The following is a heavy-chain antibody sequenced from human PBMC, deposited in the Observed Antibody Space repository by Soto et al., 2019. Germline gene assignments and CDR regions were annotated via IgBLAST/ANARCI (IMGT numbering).Heavy chain of an antibody. D-gene: IGHD2-15*01. J-gene: IGHJ4*02. CDR1: GFTFSTYS. V-gene: IGHV3-23*01. CDR3: ANAARVDGCWDFGF. Sequence: VQLLESGGALVQPGGSLRLSCAGSGFTFSTYSMNWVRQAPGKGLEWVSGIYGNGGGTFYADSVKGRFTISRDNFREPLYLQMTGLRAVDTAVCYCANAARVDGCWDFGFWGQGTLVTVSS. CDR2: IYGNGGGT.